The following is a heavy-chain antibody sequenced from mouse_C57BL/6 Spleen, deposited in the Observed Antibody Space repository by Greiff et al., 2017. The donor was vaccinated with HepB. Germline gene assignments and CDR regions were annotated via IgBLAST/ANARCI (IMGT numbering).Heavy chain of an antibody. J-gene: IGHJ3*01. CDR2: IYPRSGNT. Sequence: VKLVESGAELARPGASVKLSCKASGYTFTSYGISWVKQRTGQGLEWIGEIYPRSGNTYYNEKFKGKATLTADKSSSTAYMELRSLTSEDSAVYFCARQAVFDGYSWFAYWGQGTLVTVSA. V-gene: IGHV1-81*01. D-gene: IGHD2-3*01. CDR3: ARQAVFDGYSWFAY. CDR1: GYTFTSYG.